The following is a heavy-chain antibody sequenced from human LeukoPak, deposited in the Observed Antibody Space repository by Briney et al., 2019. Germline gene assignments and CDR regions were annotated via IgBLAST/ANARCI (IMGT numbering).Heavy chain of an antibody. CDR3: ARESTYYYDSSGYQPTFDY. D-gene: IGHD3-22*01. CDR1: GFTVSSNY. V-gene: IGHV3-66*01. Sequence: GGSLRLSCAASGFTVSSNYMSWVRQAPGKGLEWVSVIYSGGSTYYADSVKGRFTISRDNSKDTLYLQMNSLRAEDTAVYYCARESTYYYDSSGYQPTFDYWGQGTLVTVSS. CDR2: IYSGGST. J-gene: IGHJ4*02.